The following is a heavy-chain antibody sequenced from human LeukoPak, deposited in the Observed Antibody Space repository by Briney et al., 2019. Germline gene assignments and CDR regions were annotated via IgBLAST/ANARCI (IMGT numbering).Heavy chain of an antibody. CDR2: ISAYNGNT. J-gene: IGHJ4*02. D-gene: IGHD6-13*01. Sequence: ASVKVSCKASGYTFTSYGISWVRQAPGQGLEWMGWISAYNGNTNYAQKLQGRVTMTTDTSTSTAYMELRSLRSDDMAGYYCARDVEPTAAGTPNGLDYWGQGTLVTVSS. CDR1: GYTFTSYG. CDR3: ARDVEPTAAGTPNGLDY. V-gene: IGHV1-18*03.